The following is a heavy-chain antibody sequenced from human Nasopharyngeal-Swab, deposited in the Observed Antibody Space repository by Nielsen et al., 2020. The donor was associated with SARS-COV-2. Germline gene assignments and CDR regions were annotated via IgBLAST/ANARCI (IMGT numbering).Heavy chain of an antibody. J-gene: IGHJ4*02. CDR3: ASIAAAGAPGY. D-gene: IGHD6-13*01. V-gene: IGHV4-39*01. Sequence: WIRQPPGKRLEWIGSIYYSGSTYYNPSLKSRVTISVDTSKNQLSLKLSSVTAADTAVYYCASIAAAGAPGYWGQGTLVTVSS. CDR2: IYYSGST.